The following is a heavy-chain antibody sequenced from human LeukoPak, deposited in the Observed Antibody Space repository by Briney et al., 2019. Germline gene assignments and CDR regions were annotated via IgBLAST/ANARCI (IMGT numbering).Heavy chain of an antibody. D-gene: IGHD6-25*01. CDR3: TTAPDAAI. J-gene: IGHJ4*02. Sequence: GGSLRLSCAASGFTFSNVWVSWVRPAPGKGLEWNGLIKSKADGGTTGSAAPVTGRLTISRADSKTTLYLHRNRLKMPYTTVHYCTTAPDAAIWGQGTLVTVSA. V-gene: IGHV3-15*01. CDR2: IKSKADGGTT. CDR1: GFTFSNVW.